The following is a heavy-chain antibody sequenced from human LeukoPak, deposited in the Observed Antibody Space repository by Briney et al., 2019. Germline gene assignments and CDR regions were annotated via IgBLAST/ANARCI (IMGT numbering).Heavy chain of an antibody. V-gene: IGHV3-43*01. CDR3: AKAMGYDGSGLPEY. J-gene: IGHJ4*02. Sequence: AGGSLRLSCAASGFTFDDYTMHWVRQAPGKGLEWVSLISWDGGSTYYADSVKGRFTISRDNSKNSLYLQMNSLRTEDTAFYYCAKAMGYDGSGLPEYWGQGTLVTVSS. D-gene: IGHD3-22*01. CDR2: ISWDGGST. CDR1: GFTFDDYT.